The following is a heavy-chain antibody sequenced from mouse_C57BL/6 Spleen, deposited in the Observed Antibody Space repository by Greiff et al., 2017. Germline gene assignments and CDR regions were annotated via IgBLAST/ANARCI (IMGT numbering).Heavy chain of an antibody. CDR2: ISSGGSYT. J-gene: IGHJ2*01. Sequence: EVQGVESGGDLVKPGGSLKLSCAASGFTFSSYGMSWVRQTPDKRLEWVATISSGGSYTYYPDSVKGRFTISRDNAKNTLYLQMSSLKSEDTAMYYCASVTTLYFDYWGQGTTLTVSS. CDR1: GFTFSSYG. V-gene: IGHV5-6*01. CDR3: ASVTTLYFDY. D-gene: IGHD1-1*01.